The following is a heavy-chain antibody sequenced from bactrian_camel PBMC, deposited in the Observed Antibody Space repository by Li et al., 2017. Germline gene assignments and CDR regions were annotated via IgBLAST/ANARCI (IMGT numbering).Heavy chain of an antibody. D-gene: IGHD2*01. V-gene: IGHV3S53*01. Sequence: QLVESGGGSVQPGESLRLSCPISGFIFSVYCMGWFRQAPGKEREAVATLDSNGATTYTDSVKGRFTISKDNAKNTLYLQMNSLKPEDTAMYYCAATRAACSGGTYMMAALSRPSNTYYRGQGTQVTVS. J-gene: IGHJ4*01. CDR1: GFIFSVYC. CDR3: AATRAACSGGTYMMAALSRPSNTYY. CDR2: LDSNGAT.